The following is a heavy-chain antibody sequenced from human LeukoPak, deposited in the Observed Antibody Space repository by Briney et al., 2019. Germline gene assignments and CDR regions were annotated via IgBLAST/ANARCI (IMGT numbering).Heavy chain of an antibody. CDR1: GFTFSSYG. Sequence: GGSLRLSCAVSGFTFSSYGMHWFRQAPGKGLEWVAFIRYDGSNKYYADSVKGRFTISRDNSKNTLYLQMNSLRAEDTAVYYCAKEGTSYYYMDVWGKGTTVTVSS. CDR2: IRYDGSNK. J-gene: IGHJ6*03. D-gene: IGHD2-2*01. CDR3: AKEGTSYYYMDV. V-gene: IGHV3-30*02.